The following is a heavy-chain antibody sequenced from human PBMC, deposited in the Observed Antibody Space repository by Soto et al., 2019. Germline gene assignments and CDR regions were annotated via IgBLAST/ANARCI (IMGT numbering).Heavy chain of an antibody. V-gene: IGHV4-59*01. CDR1: GGSIRNVY. Sequence: SETLSLTCTVSGGSIRNVYWSWIRQAPGKGLEWIGFIFHSGNAKYNPSLKSRVTISVDTSKNQFSLSLDSVTAADTAVYFCARAHAPTLPFD. D-gene: IGHD2-15*01. J-gene: IGHJ4*01. CDR3: ARAHAPTLPFD. CDR2: IFHSGNA.